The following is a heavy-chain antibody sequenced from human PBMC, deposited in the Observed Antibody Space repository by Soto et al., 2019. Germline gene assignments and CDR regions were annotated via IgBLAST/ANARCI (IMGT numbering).Heavy chain of an antibody. Sequence: SVKVSCKASGGTFSSYAISWVRQAPGQGLEWMGGIIPIFGTANYAQKFPGRVTITADESTSTAYMELSSLRSEDTAVYYCARVNWNYDLGYYYGMDVWGQGTTVTVSS. CDR1: GGTFSSYA. D-gene: IGHD1-7*01. CDR3: ARVNWNYDLGYYYGMDV. V-gene: IGHV1-69*13. CDR2: IIPIFGTA. J-gene: IGHJ6*02.